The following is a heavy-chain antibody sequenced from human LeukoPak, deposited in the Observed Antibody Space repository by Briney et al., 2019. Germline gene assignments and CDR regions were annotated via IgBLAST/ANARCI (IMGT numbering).Heavy chain of an antibody. CDR2: INSDGSDT. Sequence: PGESLRLSCAASGFTFSSYWMNWVRQAPGKGLVWVSRINSDGSDTNYADSVKGRFTISRDNARNTVYLQMNSLRAEDTAVYYCARGWVPSDITLKWGQRTMVTVSS. CDR1: GFTFSSYW. CDR3: ARGWVPSDITLK. J-gene: IGHJ3*01. D-gene: IGHD3-22*01. V-gene: IGHV3-74*01.